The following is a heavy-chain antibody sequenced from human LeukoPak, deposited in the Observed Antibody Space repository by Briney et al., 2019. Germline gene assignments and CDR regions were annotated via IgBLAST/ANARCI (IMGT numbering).Heavy chain of an antibody. CDR3: ARGASTGTGWFDP. V-gene: IGHV3-74*01. D-gene: IGHD1-14*01. CDR1: GFTFSTYW. CDR2: INSDGSST. J-gene: IGHJ5*02. Sequence: GGSLRLSCAASGFTFSTYWMHWVRQAPGKGLVWVSRINSDGSSTTYADSVKGRFTISRDNAKNTLFLQMNSLRVEDTAVYYCARGASTGTGWFDPWGQGTLVTVSS.